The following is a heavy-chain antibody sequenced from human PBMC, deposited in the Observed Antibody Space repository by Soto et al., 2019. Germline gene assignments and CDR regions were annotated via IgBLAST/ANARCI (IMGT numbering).Heavy chain of an antibody. CDR1: GYSFTSYW. D-gene: IGHD1-26*01. J-gene: IGHJ5*02. V-gene: IGHV5-10-1*01. Sequence: GDSLKISCKGSGYSFTSYWISWVRQMPGKGLEWMGRIDPSDSYTNYSPSFQGHVTISADKSISTAYLQWSSLKASDTAMYYCARGPLLYSGSYSNWFDPWGQGTVVTVSS. CDR2: IDPSDSYT. CDR3: ARGPLLYSGSYSNWFDP.